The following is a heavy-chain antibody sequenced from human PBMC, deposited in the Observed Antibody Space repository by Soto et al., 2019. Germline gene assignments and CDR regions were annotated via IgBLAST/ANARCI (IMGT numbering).Heavy chain of an antibody. Sequence: ASVKVSCKVSGYTLTELSMHWVRQAPGKGLEWMGGFDPEDGETIYAQKFQGRVTMTEDTSTDTAYMELSSLRSEDTAVYYCATNEYSSSWPIDAFDIWGQGTMVTVSS. D-gene: IGHD6-13*01. J-gene: IGHJ3*02. V-gene: IGHV1-24*01. CDR3: ATNEYSSSWPIDAFDI. CDR2: FDPEDGET. CDR1: GYTLTELS.